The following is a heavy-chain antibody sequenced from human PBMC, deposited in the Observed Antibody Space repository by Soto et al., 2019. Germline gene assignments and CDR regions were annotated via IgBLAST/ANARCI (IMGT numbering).Heavy chain of an antibody. D-gene: IGHD3-3*01. CDR3: ARARFDFWRQKYYGLDV. Sequence: QVQLQESGPGLVKPSETLSLNCTVSGGSITTYLWTWIRQPPGKGLEWIGDISHSGNTNSNPYLTSRVTISLDTSRKQFSLNLQSVTAADTAVYYCARARFDFWRQKYYGLDVWGQGTTVTGSS. CDR1: GGSITTYL. V-gene: IGHV4-59*01. CDR2: ISHSGNT. J-gene: IGHJ6*02.